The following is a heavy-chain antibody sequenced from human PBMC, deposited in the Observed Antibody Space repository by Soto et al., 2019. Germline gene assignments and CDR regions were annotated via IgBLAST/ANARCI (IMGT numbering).Heavy chain of an antibody. J-gene: IGHJ6*02. CDR3: ARAAAVDVALYYYGMDV. V-gene: IGHV6-1*01. CDR1: GDSVSSNSAA. Sequence: SQTLSLTCAISGDSVSSNSAAWNWIRQSPSRGLEWLGRTYYRSKWYNDYAVSVKSRITINPDTSKNQFSLQLNSVTPEDTAVYYCARAAAVDVALYYYGMDVWGQGTTVTVSS. CDR2: TYYRSKWYN. D-gene: IGHD6-19*01.